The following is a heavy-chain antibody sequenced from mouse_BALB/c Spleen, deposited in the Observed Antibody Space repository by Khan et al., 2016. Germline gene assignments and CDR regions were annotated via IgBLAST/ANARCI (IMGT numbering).Heavy chain of an antibody. D-gene: IGHD1-1*01. J-gene: IGHJ2*01. V-gene: IGHV5-17*02. CDR2: ISGGSNTI. CDR1: GFTFSNFG. Sequence: EVELVESGGGLVQPGGSRKLSCAASGFTFSNFGMHWVRQAPEKGLEWVAYISGGSNTIFYADTMKGRFTISGDNPKSTLFLQMTSLRSEDTAMYYCARNYYGSGFDYWGQGTTLTVSS. CDR3: ARNYYGSGFDY.